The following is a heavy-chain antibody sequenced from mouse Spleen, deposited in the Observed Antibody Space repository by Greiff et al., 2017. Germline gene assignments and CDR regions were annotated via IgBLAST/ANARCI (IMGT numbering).Heavy chain of an antibody. J-gene: IGHJ4*01. CDR2: ISNGGGST. V-gene: IGHV5-12*01. Sequence: EVQVVESGGGLVQPGGSLKLSCAASGFTFSDYYMYWVRQTPEKRLEWVAYISNGGGSTYYPDTVKGRFTISRDNAKNTLYLQMSRLKSEDTAMYYCARDFTTVVADYAMDYWGQGTSVTVSS. D-gene: IGHD1-1*01. CDR1: GFTFSDYY. CDR3: ARDFTTVVADYAMDY.